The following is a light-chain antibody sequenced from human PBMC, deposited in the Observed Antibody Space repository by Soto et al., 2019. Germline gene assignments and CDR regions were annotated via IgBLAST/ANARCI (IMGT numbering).Light chain of an antibody. CDR2: SAS. J-gene: IGKJ4*01. V-gene: IGKV3-20*01. Sequence: IVVTLSLGTLSLKTKERATLYCRASHSVGGSYLVWYQQRPGQAPRLLIYSASTRAFGIPDRFTGSGSGTDFTLTISRLEPEDAAMYYCQHYEKSRALPFGGGSKVDI. CDR1: HSVGGSY. CDR3: QHYEKSRALP.